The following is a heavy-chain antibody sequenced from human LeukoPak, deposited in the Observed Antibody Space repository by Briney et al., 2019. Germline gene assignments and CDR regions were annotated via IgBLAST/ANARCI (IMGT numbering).Heavy chain of an antibody. J-gene: IGHJ3*02. CDR3: AREVRYYGDPNDAFDI. CDR1: GGSISSYY. CDR2: IYYSGST. Sequence: SETLSLTCTVSGGSISSYYWSWIRQPPGKGLEWIGYIYYSGSTNYNPSLKSRVTISVDTSKNQFSLKLSSVTAADTAVYYCAREVRYYGDPNDAFDIWGQGTTVTVSS. V-gene: IGHV4-59*01. D-gene: IGHD4-17*01.